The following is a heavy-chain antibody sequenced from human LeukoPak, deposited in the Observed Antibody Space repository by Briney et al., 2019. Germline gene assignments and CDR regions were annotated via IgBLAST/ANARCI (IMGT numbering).Heavy chain of an antibody. CDR1: GFPFSGYA. CDR2: ISHDGTNK. CDR3: ARDHWDWFFDY. Sequence: PGGSLRLSCAASGFPFSGYAIHWVRQTPGKGLEWVAVISHDGTNKYYADSVKGRFTISRDNSKNTLYLQMNSLRAEDTAVYYCARDHWDWFFDYWGQGTLVIVSS. D-gene: IGHD3/OR15-3a*01. J-gene: IGHJ4*02. V-gene: IGHV3-30-3*01.